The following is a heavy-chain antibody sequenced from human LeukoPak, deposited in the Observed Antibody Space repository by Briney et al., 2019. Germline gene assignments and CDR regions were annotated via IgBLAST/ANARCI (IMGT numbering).Heavy chain of an antibody. V-gene: IGHV4-34*01. D-gene: IGHD6-13*01. CDR2: INHSGST. CDR1: GRSFSGYY. Sequence: SETLSLTCAVYGRSFSGYYWSWIRQPPGKGLEWIGEINHSGSTNYNPSLKSRVTISVDTSKNQFSLKLSSVTAADTAVYYCARGKRQPYYYYYGMDVWGQGTTVTVSS. CDR3: ARGKRQPYYYYYGMDV. J-gene: IGHJ6*02.